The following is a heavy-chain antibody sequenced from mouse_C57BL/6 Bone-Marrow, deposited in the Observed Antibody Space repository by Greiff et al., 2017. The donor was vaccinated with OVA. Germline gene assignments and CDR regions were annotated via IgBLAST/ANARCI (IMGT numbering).Heavy chain of an antibody. CDR3: ASWYEVYFDV. Sequence: QVQLQQSGAELVKPGASVKLSCKASGYTFTSYWMHWVKQRPGLGLEWIGMIHPNSGSTNYNEKFKSKATLTVDKSSSTAYMQLSSLTSEDSAVYYCASWYEVYFDVWGTGTTVTVSS. CDR2: IHPNSGST. CDR1: GYTFTSYW. D-gene: IGHD2-14*01. V-gene: IGHV1-64*01. J-gene: IGHJ1*03.